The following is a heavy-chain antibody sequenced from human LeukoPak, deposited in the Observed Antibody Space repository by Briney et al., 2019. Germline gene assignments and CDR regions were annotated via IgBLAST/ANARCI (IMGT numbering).Heavy chain of an antibody. CDR2: INAGNGNT. V-gene: IGHV1-3*01. D-gene: IGHD6-6*01. CDR3: ARAGVAARVFNY. CDR1: GYTFTSYA. Sequence: ASVKVSCKASGYTFTSYAMHWVRQAPGQRLEWMGWINAGNGNTKYSQKFQGRVTITRDTSASTAYMELSSLRSEDTAVYYCARAGVAARVFNYWGQGTLVTVSS. J-gene: IGHJ4*02.